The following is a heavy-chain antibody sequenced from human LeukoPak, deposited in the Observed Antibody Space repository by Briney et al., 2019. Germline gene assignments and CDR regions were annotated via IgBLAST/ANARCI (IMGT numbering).Heavy chain of an antibody. D-gene: IGHD5-24*01. CDR3: ARDDGYNLVECY. J-gene: IGHJ1*01. V-gene: IGHV1-69*05. Sequence: SVNVSCKASGGTFSSYAISWVRQAPGQGLEWMGRIIPIFGTTNYAQKFKGRVTITTDESTSTAYMELSSLRSEETAVYYCARDDGYNLVECYWGKGTLVTVSS. CDR1: GGTFSSYA. CDR2: IIPIFGTT.